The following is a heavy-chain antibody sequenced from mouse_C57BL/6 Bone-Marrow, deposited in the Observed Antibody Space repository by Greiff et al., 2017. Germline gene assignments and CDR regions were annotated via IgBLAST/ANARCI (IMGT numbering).Heavy chain of an antibody. CDR1: GYTFTGYW. V-gene: IGHV1-9*01. D-gene: IGHD2-3*01. Sequence: VQLVESGAELMKPGASVKLSCKATGYTFTGYWIEWVKQRPGHGLEWIGEILPGSGSTNNNEKFKGKATFTADPSSNTAYMQLSSLTTEDSAIYYCAREDGYHWYFDVWDTGTTVTVSS. J-gene: IGHJ1*03. CDR3: AREDGYHWYFDV. CDR2: ILPGSGST.